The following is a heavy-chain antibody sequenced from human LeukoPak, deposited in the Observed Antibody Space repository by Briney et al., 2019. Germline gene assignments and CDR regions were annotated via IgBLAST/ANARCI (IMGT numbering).Heavy chain of an antibody. CDR3: AKGGTVTTPFDY. D-gene: IGHD4-17*01. J-gene: IGHJ4*02. CDR2: ISASGGST. Sequence: GGSLRLSCAASGFTFSSSAMSWVRQVPGKGLEWVSGISASGGSTSYADSVRGRFTISRDNSKNTLYLQMNSLRAEDTAVYYCAKGGTVTTPFDYWGQGTLVTVSS. CDR1: GFTFSSSA. V-gene: IGHV3-23*01.